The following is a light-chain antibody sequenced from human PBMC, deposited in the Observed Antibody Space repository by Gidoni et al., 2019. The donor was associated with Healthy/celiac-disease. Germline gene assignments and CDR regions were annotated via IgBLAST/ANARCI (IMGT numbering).Light chain of an antibody. CDR3: QKYNNWPVA. V-gene: IGKV3-15*01. J-gene: IGKJ1*01. CDR2: GAS. Sequence: EIVMTQSPATLSVSPGERATLSCRASQSVSSNLAWYQQKPGQAPRLLIYGASTRDTGIPARFSGSGSGTEFTLTISSLQSEDFAVYYCQKYNNWPVAFGQGTKVEIK. CDR1: QSVSSN.